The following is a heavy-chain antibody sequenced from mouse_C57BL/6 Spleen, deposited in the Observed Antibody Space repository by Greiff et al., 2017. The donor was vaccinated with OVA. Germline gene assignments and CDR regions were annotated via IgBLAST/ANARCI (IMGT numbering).Heavy chain of an antibody. V-gene: IGHV1-42*01. CDR2: INPSTGGT. J-gene: IGHJ1*03. CDR1: GYSFTGYY. CDR3: ARRNYDYDGWYFDV. Sequence: EVQLQESGPELVKPGASVKISCKASGYSFTGYYMNWVKQSPEKSLEWIGEINPSTGGTTYNQKFKAKATLTVDKSSSTAYMQLKSLTSEDSAVYYCARRNYDYDGWYFDVWGTGTTVTVSS. D-gene: IGHD2-4*01.